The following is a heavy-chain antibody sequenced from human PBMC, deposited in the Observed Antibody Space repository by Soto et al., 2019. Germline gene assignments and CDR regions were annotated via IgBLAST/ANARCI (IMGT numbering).Heavy chain of an antibody. Sequence: SETLSLTCTVSGSSINSSGYYWGWVRQPPGKGLEWIGSAAYSGGTYKNPSLKSRVTVSVDTSKNQFSLKLTSVTAADTAVYYCAKVVVGATSHSDFDSWGQGTLVTVSS. V-gene: IGHV4-39*01. D-gene: IGHD2-15*01. J-gene: IGHJ4*02. CDR2: AAYSGGT. CDR3: AKVVVGATSHSDFDS. CDR1: GSSINSSGYY.